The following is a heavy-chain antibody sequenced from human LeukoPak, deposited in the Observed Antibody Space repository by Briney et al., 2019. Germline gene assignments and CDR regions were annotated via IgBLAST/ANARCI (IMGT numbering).Heavy chain of an antibody. CDR2: IFGSTDNT. CDR1: GFTFSNYA. Sequence: GRSLRLSCVASGFTFSNYAMSWVRQAPGKGLEWVSGIFGSTDNTYYADSVKGRVTISRDNSRNTVYLQMNSLRAEDTAVYYCAKDRTYYSDFSAYYFSPPLQHYWGQGTLVTVSS. CDR3: AKDRTYYSDFSAYYFSPPLQHY. V-gene: IGHV3-23*01. D-gene: IGHD3-22*01. J-gene: IGHJ4*02.